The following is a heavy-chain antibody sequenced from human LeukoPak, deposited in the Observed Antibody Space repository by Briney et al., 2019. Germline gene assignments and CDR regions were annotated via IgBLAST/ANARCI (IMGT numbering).Heavy chain of an antibody. V-gene: IGHV3-21*01. CDR2: ITRSSTYM. CDR1: GFTLGDYN. J-gene: IGHJ4*02. CDR3: TRAPFDY. Sequence: PGGSLRLSCVASGFTLGDYNMNWVRQAPGKGLEWVSAITRSSTYMNYADSLKGRFTISRDNAKNTVYLQMNSLRAEDTAVYYCTRAPFDYWGQGTLVTVSS.